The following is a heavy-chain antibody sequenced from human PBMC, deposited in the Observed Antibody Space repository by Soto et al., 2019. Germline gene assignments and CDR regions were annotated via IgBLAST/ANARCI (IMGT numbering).Heavy chain of an antibody. V-gene: IGHV4-39*01. J-gene: IGHJ5*02. D-gene: IGHD2-15*01. Sequence: SETLSLTCTVSGGSISSSSYYWGWIRQPPGKGLEWIGSIYYSGSTYYNPSLKSRVTISVDTSKNQFSLKLSSVTAADTAVYYCARRVVAATINWFDPWGQGTLVTVSS. CDR2: IYYSGST. CDR3: ARRVVAATINWFDP. CDR1: GGSISSSSYY.